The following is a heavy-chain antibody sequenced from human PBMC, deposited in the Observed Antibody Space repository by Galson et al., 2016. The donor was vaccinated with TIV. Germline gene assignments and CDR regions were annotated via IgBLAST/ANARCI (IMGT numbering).Heavy chain of an antibody. J-gene: IGHJ5*02. V-gene: IGHV3-30*03. D-gene: IGHD3-10*01. CDR2: ISYEGSNK. Sequence: SLRLSCAASGFTFSTYGMHWVRRAPGKGLEWVAVISYEGSNKFYADSVKGRFTFSRDNSKNTMFLQMHSLRAEDTAVYYCARDRGSNAVFDLWGQGTLVTVTS. CDR3: ARDRGSNAVFDL. CDR1: GFTFSTYG.